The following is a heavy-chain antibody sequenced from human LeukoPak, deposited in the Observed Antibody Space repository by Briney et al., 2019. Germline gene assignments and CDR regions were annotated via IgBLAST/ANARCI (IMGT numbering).Heavy chain of an antibody. V-gene: IGHV1-2*02. CDR1: GYTFTGYY. Sequence: GASVKVSYKASGYTFTGYYMHWVRQAPGRGLEWMGWINLNSGGKNYAQKFQGRVTMTWDTSISAAYMAMSRLRSDDTAVSYCARGGDFTDNSFDPWGQGTLVIVSS. CDR3: ARGGDFTDNSFDP. D-gene: IGHD3-3*01. CDR2: INLNSGGK. J-gene: IGHJ5*02.